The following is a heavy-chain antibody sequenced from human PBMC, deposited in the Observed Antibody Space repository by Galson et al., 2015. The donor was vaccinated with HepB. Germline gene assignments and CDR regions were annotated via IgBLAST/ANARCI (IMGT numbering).Heavy chain of an antibody. CDR2: ISSSSTYI. V-gene: IGHV3-21*01. CDR3: ARGVGYSGYEADY. CDR1: GFTFSTYS. D-gene: IGHD5-12*01. Sequence: SLRLSCVASGFTFSTYSMNWVRQAPGKGLEWVSYISSSSTYIYYADSVKGRFTLSRDNAKNSLYLQMNSLRAEDTAVYYCARGVGYSGYEADYWGQGTLVTVSS. J-gene: IGHJ4*02.